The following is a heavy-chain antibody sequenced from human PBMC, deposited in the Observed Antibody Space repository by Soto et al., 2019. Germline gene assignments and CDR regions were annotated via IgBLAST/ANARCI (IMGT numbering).Heavy chain of an antibody. CDR3: ARGGNRYSNVASGVGGFDY. V-gene: IGHV4-59*01. CDR2: VYHTGAT. CDR1: CASIRSSY. D-gene: IGHD5-12*01. Sequence: SEILSLTCTCSCASIRSSYWSFIRQTPDIGLEWIAYVYHTGATNYNPSLKSRVTISLDTSKGQFSLNLTSLTTADTAVYFCARGGNRYSNVASGVGGFDYWGQGSLVTSPQ. J-gene: IGHJ4*02.